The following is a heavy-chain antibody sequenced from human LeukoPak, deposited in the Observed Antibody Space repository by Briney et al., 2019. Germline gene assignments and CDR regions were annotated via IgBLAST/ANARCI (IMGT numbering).Heavy chain of an antibody. CDR3: SRNAASGFDI. J-gene: IGHJ4*02. CDR1: RYAFTTYY. Sequence: GASVKVSCKASRYAFTTYYLYWVLQAPGQGLERVGMIKPDDGTTSYSQKFQGRVTITRDTSTSTLYMELSSLTSEDTAVYYCSRNAASGFDIWGQGTRVTVSS. CDR2: IKPDDGTT. V-gene: IGHV1-46*01.